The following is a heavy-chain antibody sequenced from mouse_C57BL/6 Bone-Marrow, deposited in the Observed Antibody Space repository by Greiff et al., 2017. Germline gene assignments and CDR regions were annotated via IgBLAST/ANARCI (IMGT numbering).Heavy chain of an antibody. CDR2: IDPENGDT. CDR3: TTGDGYSYFDY. CDR1: GFNIKDDY. J-gene: IGHJ2*01. Sequence: VQLQQSGAELVRPGASVKLSCTASGFNIKDDYMHWVKQRPEHGLEWIGWIDPENGDTEYASKFQGKATITADTSSNTAYLQLSSLTSEDTAVYYCTTGDGYSYFDYWGQGTTLTVSS. V-gene: IGHV14-4*01. D-gene: IGHD2-3*01.